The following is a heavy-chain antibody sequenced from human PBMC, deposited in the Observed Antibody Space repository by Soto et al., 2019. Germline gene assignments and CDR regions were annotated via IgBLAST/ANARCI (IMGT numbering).Heavy chain of an antibody. CDR2: INAGNGNT. Sequence: ASVKDSCKASGYTFTSYAMNWVRQAPGQRLEWMGWINAGNGNTKYSQKFQGRVTITRDTSASTAYMELSSLRSEDTAVYYCARDDVLVPAAMSLRRYYYYGMDVWGQGTTVTVSS. CDR1: GYTFTSYA. V-gene: IGHV1-3*01. J-gene: IGHJ6*02. CDR3: ARDDVLVPAAMSLRRYYYYGMDV. D-gene: IGHD2-2*01.